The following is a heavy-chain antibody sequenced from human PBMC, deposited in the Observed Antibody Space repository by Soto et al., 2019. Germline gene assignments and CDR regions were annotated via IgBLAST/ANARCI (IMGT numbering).Heavy chain of an antibody. J-gene: IGHJ3*02. D-gene: IGHD6-19*01. CDR1: GYTFTSYG. Sequence: GASVKVSCKASGYTFTSYGISWVRQAPGQGLEWMGWISAYNGNTNYAQKLQGRVTMTTDTSTSTAYMELRSLRSDDTAVYYCARVWIGTWYSSGWYFSNDAFDIWGQGTMVTVSS. CDR3: ARVWIGTWYSSGWYFSNDAFDI. V-gene: IGHV1-18*01. CDR2: ISAYNGNT.